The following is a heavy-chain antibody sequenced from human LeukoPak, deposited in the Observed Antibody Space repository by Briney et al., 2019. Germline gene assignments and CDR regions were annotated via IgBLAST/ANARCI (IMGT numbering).Heavy chain of an antibody. CDR1: GFTFSSYA. V-gene: IGHV3-21*01. J-gene: IGHJ5*02. CDR2: ISSSSSYI. Sequence: GGSLRLSCAASGFTFSSYAMSWVRQAPGKGLEWVSSISSSSSYIYYADSVKGRFTISRDNAKNSLYLQMNSLRAEDTAVYYCARDGSYYDILTGYGPYNWFDPWGQGTLVTVSS. D-gene: IGHD3-9*01. CDR3: ARDGSYYDILTGYGPYNWFDP.